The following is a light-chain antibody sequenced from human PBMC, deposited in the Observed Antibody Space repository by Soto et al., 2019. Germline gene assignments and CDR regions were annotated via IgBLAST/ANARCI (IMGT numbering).Light chain of an antibody. J-gene: IGLJ2*01. CDR3: AAWDDSLNGHVV. Sequence: QSVLTQPPSASGTPGQRVTISCSGSNSNIESNTVNWYQQLPGTAPKLLIYSNNQRPSGVPDRFSGSKSGTSASLANSGLQSDDEADYYCAAWDDSLNGHVVFGGGTKLTVL. CDR2: SNN. V-gene: IGLV1-44*01. CDR1: NSNIESNT.